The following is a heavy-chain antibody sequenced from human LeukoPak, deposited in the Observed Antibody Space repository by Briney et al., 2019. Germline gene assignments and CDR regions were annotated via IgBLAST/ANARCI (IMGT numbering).Heavy chain of an antibody. V-gene: IGHV3-74*01. Sequence: PGGSLRLSCAASGFTFSSSRMHWVRQVPGKGLVWVSRMNSDGTITTYAGSVKGRFTISRDNAKNTLYLQMNSMRAEDTAVYYCARDRGNYGDPHSSDYWGQGTLVTVSS. CDR1: GFTFSSSR. D-gene: IGHD4-17*01. CDR2: MNSDGTIT. J-gene: IGHJ4*02. CDR3: ARDRGNYGDPHSSDY.